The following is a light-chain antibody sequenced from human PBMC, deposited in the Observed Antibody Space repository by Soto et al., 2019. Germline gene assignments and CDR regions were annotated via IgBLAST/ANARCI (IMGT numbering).Light chain of an antibody. Sequence: EIVMTQSPATLSVSPGERATLSCRASQSVSSNLAWYQQKPGQAPRLLIYGASTRATGIPARFSGSRSGTEFTLTISSLQSEDFAVYYCQKYNNWPPRTFGQGTKVEIK. V-gene: IGKV3-15*01. CDR3: QKYNNWPPRT. CDR1: QSVSSN. J-gene: IGKJ1*01. CDR2: GAS.